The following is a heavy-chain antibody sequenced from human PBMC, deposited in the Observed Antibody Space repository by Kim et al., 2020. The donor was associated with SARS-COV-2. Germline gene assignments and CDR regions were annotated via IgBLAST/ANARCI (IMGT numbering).Heavy chain of an antibody. D-gene: IGHD7-27*01. Sequence: YYNPSLKSRVTISVDTSKNQFSLKLSSVTAADTAVYYCARDPAGENWFDPWGQGTLVTVSS. CDR3: ARDPAGENWFDP. V-gene: IGHV4-31*02. J-gene: IGHJ5*02.